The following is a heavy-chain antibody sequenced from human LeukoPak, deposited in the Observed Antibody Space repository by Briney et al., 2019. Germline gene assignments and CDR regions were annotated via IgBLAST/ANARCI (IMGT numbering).Heavy chain of an antibody. CDR2: ISAYNGNT. Sequence: ASVKVSCKASGYTFTSYGISWVRQAPGQGLEWMGWISAYNGNTNYAQKLQGRVTMTTDTSTSTAYMELRSLRSDDTAVYYCARDSVPRIAAAGTWAGFDYWGQGTLVTVSS. J-gene: IGHJ4*02. CDR1: GYTFTSYG. V-gene: IGHV1-18*01. D-gene: IGHD6-13*01. CDR3: ARDSVPRIAAAGTWAGFDY.